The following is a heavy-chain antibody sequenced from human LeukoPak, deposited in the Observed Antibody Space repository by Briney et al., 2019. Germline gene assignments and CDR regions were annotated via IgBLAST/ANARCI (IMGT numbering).Heavy chain of an antibody. V-gene: IGHV1-8*03. Sequence: ASVKVSCKASGYTFTSYDINWVRQATGQGLEWMGWMNPNSGNTGYAQKFQGRVTITRNTSISTAYMELSSLRSEDTAVYYCARAPAHCCTCWYYYMDVWGKGTTVTVSS. CDR3: ARAPAHCCTCWYYYMDV. D-gene: IGHD2-21*02. CDR1: GYTFTSYD. J-gene: IGHJ6*03. CDR2: MNPNSGNT.